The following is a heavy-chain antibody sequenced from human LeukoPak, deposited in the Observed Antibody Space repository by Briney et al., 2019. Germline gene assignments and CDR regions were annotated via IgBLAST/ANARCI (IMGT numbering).Heavy chain of an antibody. CDR2: IIPIFGTA. J-gene: IGHJ6*03. V-gene: IGHV1-69*05. CDR3: ARGFGELSPYYYYYMDV. Sequence: SVKVSCKASGYTFSSYAISWVRQAPGQGLEWMGRIIPIFGTANYAQKFQGRVTITTDESTSTAYMELSSLRSEDTAVYYCARGFGELSPYYYYYMDVWGKGTTVTVSS. D-gene: IGHD3-10*01. CDR1: GYTFSSYA.